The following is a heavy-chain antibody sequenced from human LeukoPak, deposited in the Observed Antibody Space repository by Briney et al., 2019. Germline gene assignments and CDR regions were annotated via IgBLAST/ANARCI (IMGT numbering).Heavy chain of an antibody. Sequence: PSETLSLTCTVSGGSISTYYRSWIRQPPGKGLEWIGYIYYTGSTNYNPSLKSRVTISVDTSKNQFSLRLSSVTAADTAVYYCARVAPGSPWFDPWGQGTLVTVSS. V-gene: IGHV4-59*01. D-gene: IGHD3-10*01. CDR2: IYYTGST. J-gene: IGHJ5*02. CDR3: ARVAPGSPWFDP. CDR1: GGSISTYY.